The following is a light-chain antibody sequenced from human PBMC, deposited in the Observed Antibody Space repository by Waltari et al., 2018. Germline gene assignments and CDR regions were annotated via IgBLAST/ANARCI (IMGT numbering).Light chain of an antibody. V-gene: IGLV2-23*02. Sequence: QSALTQPASVSGSPGQSITIPCPGTSSDVGSYNLLSWYQQHPGKAPKLMIYEVSKRPSGVSNRFSGSKSGNTASLTISGLQAEDEADYYCCSYAGSSTLVFGSGTKVTVL. CDR2: EVS. CDR3: CSYAGSSTLV. CDR1: SSDVGSYNL. J-gene: IGLJ6*01.